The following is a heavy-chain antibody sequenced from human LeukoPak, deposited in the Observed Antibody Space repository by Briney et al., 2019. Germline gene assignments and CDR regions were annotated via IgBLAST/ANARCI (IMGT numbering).Heavy chain of an antibody. CDR1: GFTFSSYA. CDR2: ISGSGSST. CDR3: AKTGYSSSWYEDAFDM. V-gene: IGHV3-23*01. J-gene: IGHJ3*02. Sequence: GGSLRLSCAASGFTFSSYAMSWVRQAPGKGLEWVSSISGSGSSTYYADSVKGRFTISRDNSKGTLNLQMNSVRAEDTAVYYCAKTGYSSSWYEDAFDMWGQGTMVTVSS. D-gene: IGHD6-13*01.